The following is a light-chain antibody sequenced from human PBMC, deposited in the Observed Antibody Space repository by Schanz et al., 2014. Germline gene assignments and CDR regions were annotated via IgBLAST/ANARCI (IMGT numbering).Light chain of an antibody. V-gene: IGKV3-15*01. Sequence: EIVMTQSPATLSVSPGERATLSCRASQSVGTKLAWYQRRPGQAPRLLIYGASSRATGIPARFSGSGSGTEFTLTISSLQSEDFAVYYCQQYGGSLITFGQGTRLEVK. CDR1: QSVGTK. CDR3: QQYGGSLIT. CDR2: GAS. J-gene: IGKJ5*01.